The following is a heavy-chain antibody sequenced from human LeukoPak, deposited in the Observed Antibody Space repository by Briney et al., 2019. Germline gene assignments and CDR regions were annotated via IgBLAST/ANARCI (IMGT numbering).Heavy chain of an antibody. CDR3: VRWAWVYGMDV. CDR1: GFTFSSYG. CDR2: ISYDGSNK. J-gene: IGHJ6*04. Sequence: GGSLRLSCAASGFTFSSYGMHGVREAPGKGLEGVAVISYDGSNKYCADSVKGRFTISRDNSKNTLYLQMNSLRAEDTAVYYCVRWAWVYGMDVWGKGTTVTVSS. V-gene: IGHV3-30*03.